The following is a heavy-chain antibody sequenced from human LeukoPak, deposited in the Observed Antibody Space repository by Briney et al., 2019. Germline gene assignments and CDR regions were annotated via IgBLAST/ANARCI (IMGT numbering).Heavy chain of an antibody. CDR1: GFTFTDYF. CDR2: IKHNGGEK. CDR3: AADSGSYGFDP. J-gene: IGHJ5*02. V-gene: IGHV3-7*01. D-gene: IGHD1-26*01. Sequence: GGSLRLSCVASGFTFTDYFMSWVRQAPGKGLEWVASIKHNGGEKYYVDSVKGRFTISRDNAKNSLYLQMNSLRAEDTAVYYCAADSGSYGFDPWGQGTLVTVSS.